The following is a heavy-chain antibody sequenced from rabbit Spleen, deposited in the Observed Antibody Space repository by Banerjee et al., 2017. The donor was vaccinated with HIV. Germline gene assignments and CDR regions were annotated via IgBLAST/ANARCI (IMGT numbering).Heavy chain of an antibody. CDR2: IDPIFGRT. CDR1: GFDFSSYG. CDR3: ARVGGVGVYGYATL. V-gene: IGHV1S47*01. Sequence: QEQLVESGGGLVQPGGSLKVSCKASGFDFSSYGVSWVRQAPGKGLEWIGYIDPIFGRTYYASWVNGRFTISSHNAQNTLYLQLKSLTAADTATYFCARVGGVGVYGYATLWGPGTLVTVS. D-gene: IGHD6-1*01. J-gene: IGHJ4*01.